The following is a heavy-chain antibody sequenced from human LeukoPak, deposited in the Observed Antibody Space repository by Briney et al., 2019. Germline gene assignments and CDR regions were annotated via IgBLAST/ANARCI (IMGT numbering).Heavy chain of an antibody. D-gene: IGHD4-17*01. Sequence: SETLSLTCTVSGGSISSYYWSWIRQPPGKGLEWIGYIYYSGSTNYNPSLKSRVTISVDTSKNQFSLKLSSVTAADTAVYYCARGIPPPYGDYVRLFDYWGQGTLVTVSS. CDR1: GGSISSYY. CDR3: ARGIPPPYGDYVRLFDY. J-gene: IGHJ4*02. CDR2: IYYSGST. V-gene: IGHV4-59*01.